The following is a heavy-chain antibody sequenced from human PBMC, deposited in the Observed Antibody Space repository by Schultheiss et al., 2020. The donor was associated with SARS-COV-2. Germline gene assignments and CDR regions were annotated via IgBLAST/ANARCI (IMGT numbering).Heavy chain of an antibody. V-gene: IGHV4-38-2*01. CDR2: IYTSGST. Sequence: SQTLSLTCAVSDYSIRSDYYWGWIRQPPGKGLEWIGRIYTSGSTNYNPSLKSRVTISVDTYKNQFSLKLSSVTAADTAVYYCARVGLAVAGILGCWGQGTLVTVSS. CDR3: ARVGLAVAGILGC. D-gene: IGHD6-19*01. CDR1: DYSIRSDYY. J-gene: IGHJ4*02.